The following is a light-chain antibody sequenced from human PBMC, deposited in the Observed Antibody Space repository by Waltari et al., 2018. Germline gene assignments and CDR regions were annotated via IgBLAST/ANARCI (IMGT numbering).Light chain of an antibody. CDR1: LGISNW. Sequence: DIQMTQSPSSLSASVGDRVSITSRASLGISNWLAWYQQKPGKAPNLQKYQANSLQSGVPSRFSGSGSGTDFTLIISGLQPEDFATYYCQQYVSAPLTFGGGTKVEIK. CDR2: QAN. J-gene: IGKJ4*01. CDR3: QQYVSAPLT. V-gene: IGKV1D-16*01.